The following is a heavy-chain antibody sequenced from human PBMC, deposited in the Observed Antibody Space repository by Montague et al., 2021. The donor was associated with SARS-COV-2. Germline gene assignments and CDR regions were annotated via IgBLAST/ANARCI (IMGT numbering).Heavy chain of an antibody. J-gene: IGHJ6*02. Sequence: SLRLSCAASGFTFSSYNMNWVRQAPGKGLEWVSYISSSSSTIYYADSVKGRFTISRDNAKDSLYLQMNSLRDEDTAVFYCARVVGPTSYYYYGMGVWGQGTTVTVSS. CDR2: ISSSSSTI. CDR1: GFTFSSYN. V-gene: IGHV3-48*02. CDR3: ARVVGPTSYYYYGMGV. D-gene: IGHD1-26*01.